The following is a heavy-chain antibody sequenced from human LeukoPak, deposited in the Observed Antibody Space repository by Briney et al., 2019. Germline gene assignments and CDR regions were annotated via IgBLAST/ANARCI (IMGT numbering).Heavy chain of an antibody. CDR1: GYTFTSYG. CDR3: ARGEVVVVPAATNYYYYGMDV. CDR2: ISAYNGNT. J-gene: IGHJ6*02. V-gene: IGHV1-18*01. Sequence: ASVKVSCKGSGYTFTSYGISWVRQAPGQGLEWMGWISAYNGNTNYAQKLQGRVTMTTDTSTTTAYMELRSLRSDDTAVYYCARGEVVVVPAATNYYYYGMDVWGQGTTVTVSS. D-gene: IGHD2-2*01.